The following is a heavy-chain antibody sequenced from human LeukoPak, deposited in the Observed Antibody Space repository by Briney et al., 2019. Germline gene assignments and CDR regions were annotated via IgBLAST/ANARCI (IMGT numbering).Heavy chain of an antibody. CDR1: GGSISSYY. CDR3: ARRADSSGYYRM. J-gene: IGHJ4*02. Sequence: MPSETLSLTCTVSGGSISSYYWSWIRQPPGKGLEWIGYISYSGSTNYNPSLKSRVTISVDTSKNQFSLKLSSVTAADTPVYYCARRADSSGYYRMWGQGTLVTVSS. D-gene: IGHD3-22*01. V-gene: IGHV4-59*01. CDR2: ISYSGST.